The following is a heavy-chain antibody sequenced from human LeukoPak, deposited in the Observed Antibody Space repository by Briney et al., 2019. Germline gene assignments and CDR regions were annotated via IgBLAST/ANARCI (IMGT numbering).Heavy chain of an antibody. D-gene: IGHD6-19*01. V-gene: IGHV3-21*01. CDR3: ARAVTAVAGNFDY. J-gene: IGHJ4*02. CDR1: GFTFSSYS. CDR2: ISSSSSYI. Sequence: GGSLRLSCAASGFTFSSYSMNWVRQAPGKGLEWVSSISSSSSYIYYADSVKGRFTISRDNAKNSLYLQMNSLRAEDTAVYYCARAVTAVAGNFDYWGQGTLVTVSS.